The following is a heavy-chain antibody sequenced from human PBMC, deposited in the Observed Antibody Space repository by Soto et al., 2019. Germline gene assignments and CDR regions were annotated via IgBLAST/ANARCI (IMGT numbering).Heavy chain of an antibody. V-gene: IGHV3-21*01. CDR2: ISSSGSYI. CDR1: GFTFSTYS. J-gene: IGHJ6*02. D-gene: IGHD3-22*01. Sequence: GGSLRLSCAASGFTFSTYSMNWVRQAPGKGLEWVSSISSSGSYIYYADSVKGRFTISRDNAKNSLYLQMNSPRAEDTAVYYCARYDSSGYYWPYYYYGMDLWGQGTTVTVSS. CDR3: ARYDSSGYYWPYYYYGMDL.